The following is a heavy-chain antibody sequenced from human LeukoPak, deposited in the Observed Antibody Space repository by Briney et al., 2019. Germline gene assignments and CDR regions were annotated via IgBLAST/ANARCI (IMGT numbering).Heavy chain of an antibody. J-gene: IGHJ4*02. CDR2: IQNDASTE. D-gene: IGHD2-21*01. CDR3: ARELSQIVWGGLDY. Sequence: GGSLRLSCAASGFTFSSYTMHWVRQAPGKGLEWVAVIQNDASTENFADSVKGRFTISRDNSKNTVFLQMNSLRVEDTAVYYCARELSQIVWGGLDYGGQGTLVSVSS. V-gene: IGHV3-30-3*01. CDR1: GFTFSSYT.